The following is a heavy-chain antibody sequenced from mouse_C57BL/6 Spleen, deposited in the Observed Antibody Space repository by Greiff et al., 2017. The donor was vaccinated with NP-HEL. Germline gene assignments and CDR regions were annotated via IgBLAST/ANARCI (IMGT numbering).Heavy chain of an antibody. J-gene: IGHJ1*03. CDR1: GYTFTSYG. D-gene: IGHD1-1*01. CDR3: ARESNLYTVVATGYFDV. Sequence: QVHVKQSGAELARPGASVKLSCKASGYTFTSYGISWVKQRTGQGLEWIGEIYPRSGNTYYNEKFKGKATLTADKSSSTAYMELRSLTSEDSAVYFCARESNLYTVVATGYFDVWGTGTTVTVSS. V-gene: IGHV1-81*01. CDR2: IYPRSGNT.